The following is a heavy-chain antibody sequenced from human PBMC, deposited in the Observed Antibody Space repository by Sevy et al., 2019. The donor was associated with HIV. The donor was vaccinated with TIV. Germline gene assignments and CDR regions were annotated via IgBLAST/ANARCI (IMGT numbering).Heavy chain of an antibody. CDR2: IKNKPDGGTT. Sequence: GGSLRLSCAASGFTFNNAWMSWVRQAPGKGLEWIGRIKNKPDGGTTDYAAPVKGSFTISRDDSKNTLYLQMNSLKTEDTAFYYCCTEGNVLLAEGWGHWFDPWGQGTLVTVSS. D-gene: IGHD2-8*01. CDR1: GFTFNNAW. J-gene: IGHJ5*02. CDR3: CTEGNVLLAEGWGHWFDP. V-gene: IGHV3-15*01.